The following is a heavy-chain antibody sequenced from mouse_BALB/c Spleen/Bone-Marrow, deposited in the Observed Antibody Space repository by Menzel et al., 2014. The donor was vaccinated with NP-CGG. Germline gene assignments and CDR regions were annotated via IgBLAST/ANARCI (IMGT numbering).Heavy chain of an antibody. CDR1: GFNIKDTY. V-gene: IGHV14-3*02. J-gene: IGHJ3*01. D-gene: IGHD3-1*01. CDR3: ARSTGGLDGFPY. Sequence: EVQLQQSGAELVKPGASVKLSCTASGFNIKDTYMHWVKQRPEQGLEWIGRIDPANGNTKYDPKFQGKATITADTSSNTAYLQLSSLTSEDTAVYYCARSTGGLDGFPYWAQGTLVPVSA. CDR2: IDPANGNT.